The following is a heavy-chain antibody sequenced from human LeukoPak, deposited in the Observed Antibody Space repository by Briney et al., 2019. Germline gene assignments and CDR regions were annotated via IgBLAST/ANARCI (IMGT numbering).Heavy chain of an antibody. V-gene: IGHV3-7*01. CDR3: ARLTGTTGFDY. CDR1: GFPFSSYW. J-gene: IGHJ4*02. Sequence: GGSLRLSCAASGFPFSSYWMSCVRQAPGKGLEWVANIKQDGSDKYYVDSVKGRFTISRDNAKNSLYLQLNSLRADDTAVYYCARLTGTTGFDYWGQGTLVTVSS. CDR2: IKQDGSDK. D-gene: IGHD1-1*01.